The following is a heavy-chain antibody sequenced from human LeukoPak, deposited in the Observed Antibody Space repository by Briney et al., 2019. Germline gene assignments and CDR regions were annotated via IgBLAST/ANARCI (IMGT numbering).Heavy chain of an antibody. J-gene: IGHJ4*02. D-gene: IGHD3-10*01. CDR1: GFTFSSYG. CDR3: AKDYASGSYFPAGVGY. CDR2: IRYDGSNK. V-gene: IGHV3-30*02. Sequence: GGPLRLSCAASGFTFSSYGMHWVRQAPGKGLDWVAFIRYDGSNKYCADSVKGRFTISRDNSKNTLYLQMNSLRAEGTAVYYCAKDYASGSYFPAGVGYWGQGTLVTVSS.